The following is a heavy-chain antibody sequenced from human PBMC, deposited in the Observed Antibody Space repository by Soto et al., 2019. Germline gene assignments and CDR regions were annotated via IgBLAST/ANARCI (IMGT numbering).Heavy chain of an antibody. CDR3: ARTKCSGGSCYSWYLDY. CDR1: GGSITTGGYY. V-gene: IGHV4-31*03. Sequence: PSETLSLTCTVSGGSITTGGYYWSWIRQLPXKGLEWIGHRYYSESTYYNPSLKSRVSISLDTSKNQFSLKLSFVTAADTAMYYCARTKCSGGSCYSWYLDYWGQGTPVTVSS. D-gene: IGHD2-15*01. CDR2: RYYSEST. J-gene: IGHJ4*02.